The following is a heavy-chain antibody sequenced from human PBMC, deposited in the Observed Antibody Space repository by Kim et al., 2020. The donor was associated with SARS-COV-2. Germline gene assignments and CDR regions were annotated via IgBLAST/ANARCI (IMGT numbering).Heavy chain of an antibody. CDR1: GGSIRSGGKF. D-gene: IGHD2-2*01. J-gene: IGHJ4*02. CDR2: ISYSGNS. CDR3: ARRQPLDY. Sequence: SQTLSLTCSVSGGSIRSGGKFWTWIRQHPAKGLEWIGYISYSGNSHYSPSLRSRVSISLQTSENQFSLELTSVTAADTAVYYCARRQPLDYWGQGILVTVST. V-gene: IGHV4-31*03.